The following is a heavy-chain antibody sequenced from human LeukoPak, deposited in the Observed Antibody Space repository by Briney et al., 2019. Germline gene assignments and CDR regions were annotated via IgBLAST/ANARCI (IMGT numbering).Heavy chain of an antibody. Sequence: GGSLRLSCAASGFTFSDYYMSWIRQAPGKGLEWVSYISSSGSTIYYADSVKGRFTISRDNAKNSLYLQMNSLRAEDTAVYYCASRYSGSYFHAFDIWGQGTMVTVSS. J-gene: IGHJ3*02. D-gene: IGHD1-26*01. CDR3: ASRYSGSYFHAFDI. CDR2: ISSSGSTI. CDR1: GFTFSDYY. V-gene: IGHV3-11*01.